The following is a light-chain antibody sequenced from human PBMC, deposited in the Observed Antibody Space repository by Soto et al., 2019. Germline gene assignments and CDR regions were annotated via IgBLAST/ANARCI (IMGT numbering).Light chain of an antibody. J-gene: IGKJ1*01. CDR3: QQYNNWPRT. CDR1: QAISDN. V-gene: IGKV3-15*01. CDR2: DAS. Sequence: IVMTQAPATLSVSAGERATLSCRASQAISDNLAWYQHKPGQPPRLLIYDASTRATGIPARFSGGGSGTEFTLTISSLQSEDFAVYYCQQYNNWPRTFGQGTKVDIK.